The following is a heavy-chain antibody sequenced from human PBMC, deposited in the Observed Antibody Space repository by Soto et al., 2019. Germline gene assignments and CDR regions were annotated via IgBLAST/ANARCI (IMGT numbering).Heavy chain of an antibody. Sequence: ASVKVSCKASGYTITGYFIHWVRQAPGQGLEWMGWLDPNSGSTNYAQKFQGRITMTREKSINTAYMDLSSLTSDDTAVYYCARAPAGFSTTWYEWFDPWGQGTQVTV. V-gene: IGHV1-2*02. CDR1: GYTITGYF. D-gene: IGHD6-13*01. CDR2: LDPNSGST. CDR3: ARAPAGFSTTWYEWFDP. J-gene: IGHJ5*02.